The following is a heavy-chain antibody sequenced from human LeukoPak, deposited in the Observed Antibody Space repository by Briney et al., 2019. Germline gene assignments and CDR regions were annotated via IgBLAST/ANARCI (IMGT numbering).Heavy chain of an antibody. CDR2: ISGSGGST. V-gene: IGHV3-23*01. D-gene: IGHD1-26*01. J-gene: IGHJ6*02. Sequence: PGGSLRLSCSASGFTFSSYAMHWVRQAPGKGLEWVSAISGSGGSTYYADSVKGRFTISRDNSKNTLYLQMNSLRAEDTAVYYCAKVSNMGATNYYYGMDVWGQGTTVTVSS. CDR1: GFTFSSYA. CDR3: AKVSNMGATNYYYGMDV.